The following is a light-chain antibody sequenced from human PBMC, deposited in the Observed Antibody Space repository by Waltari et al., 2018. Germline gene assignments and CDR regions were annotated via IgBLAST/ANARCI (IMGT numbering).Light chain of an antibody. Sequence: IVLTQSPGTLSLSPGERATLSCRASQSVGRTLAWYQQKPGQAPRLLIYGASIRATGIPGRFSGGGSGTDFSLGINRLEPEDFSVYYCQHYVSLPATFGQGTKVEIK. CDR3: QHYVSLPAT. CDR1: QSVGRT. CDR2: GAS. V-gene: IGKV3-20*01. J-gene: IGKJ1*01.